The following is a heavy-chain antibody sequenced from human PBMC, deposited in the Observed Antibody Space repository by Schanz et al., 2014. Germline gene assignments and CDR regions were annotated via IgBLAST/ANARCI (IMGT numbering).Heavy chain of an antibody. CDR3: ARKVVATIGGYYDN. CDR1: GFTFSTYA. D-gene: IGHD5-12*01. CDR2: ISASGGTT. Sequence: EVKLLESGGTLVRPGGSLRLSCAASGFTFSTYAMAWVRQAPGKGLEWVSAISASGGTTYYADSVKGRFTISRDNAENTLFLQMNSLRAEDTAVYYCARKVVATIGGYYDNWGQGTLXIVSS. V-gene: IGHV3-23*01. J-gene: IGHJ4*02.